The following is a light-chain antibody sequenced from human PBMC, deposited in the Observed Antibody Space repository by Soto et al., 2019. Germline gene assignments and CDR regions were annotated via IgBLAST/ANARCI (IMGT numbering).Light chain of an antibody. CDR2: DTP. CDR3: QEYLQWPPGM. Sequence: EIVVTQSPATLSGSPGERVTLSCRASQFASSRLAWYQQRPGQVPRLLIYDTPTRAPGISARFSGSGSGTEFTLTITTLQSEDFAVYYCQEYLQWPPGMFGQGTTVDMK. V-gene: IGKV3-15*01. CDR1: QFASSR. J-gene: IGKJ1*01.